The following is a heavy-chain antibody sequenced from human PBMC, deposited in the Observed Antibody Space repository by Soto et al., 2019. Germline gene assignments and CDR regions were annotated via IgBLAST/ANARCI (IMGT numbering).Heavy chain of an antibody. D-gene: IGHD6-6*01. V-gene: IGHV1-69*12. CDR2: IIPIFGTA. J-gene: IGHJ5*02. CDR1: GGTFSSYA. Sequence: QVQLVQSGAEVKKPGSSVKVSCKASGGTFSSYAISWVRQAPGQGLEWMGGIIPIFGTANYAQKFQGRVTITADESTSTAYMELSSLRSDDTAVYYCARDGIAARPIAWVDPWGQGTLVTVSS. CDR3: ARDGIAARPIAWVDP.